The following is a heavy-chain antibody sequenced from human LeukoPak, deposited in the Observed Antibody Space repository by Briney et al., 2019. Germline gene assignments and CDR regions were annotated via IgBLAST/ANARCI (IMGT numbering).Heavy chain of an antibody. CDR2: IIPIFGTA. D-gene: IGHD2-2*03. CDR1: GGTFSSYA. CDR3: VREVGYCSSTSCPFDY. Sequence: SVKVSCKASGGTFSSYAISWVRQAPGQGLEWMGGIIPIFGTANYAQKFQGRVAITTDESTSTAYMELSSLRSEDTAVYYCVREVGYCSSTSCPFDYWGQGTLVTVSS. J-gene: IGHJ4*02. V-gene: IGHV1-69*05.